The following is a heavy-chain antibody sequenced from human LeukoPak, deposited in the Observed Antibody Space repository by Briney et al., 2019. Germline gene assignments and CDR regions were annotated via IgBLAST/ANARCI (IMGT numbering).Heavy chain of an antibody. CDR2: IYTSGST. CDR1: GGSISSYY. D-gene: IGHD5-18*01. CDR3: ARDLGYSYGYSYYYYGMDV. V-gene: IGHV4-4*07. J-gene: IGHJ6*02. Sequence: SETLSLTCAVYGGSISSYYWSWIRQPAGKGLEWIGRIYTSGSTNYNPSLKSRVTMSVDTSKNQFSLKLSSVTAADTAVYYCARDLGYSYGYSYYYYGMDVWGQGTTVTVSS.